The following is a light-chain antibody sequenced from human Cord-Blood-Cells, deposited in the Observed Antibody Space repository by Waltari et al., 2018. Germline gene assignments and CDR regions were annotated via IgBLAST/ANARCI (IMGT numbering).Light chain of an antibody. CDR1: VLAKKY. CDR3: YSAADNKGV. V-gene: IGLV3-27*01. J-gene: IGLJ3*02. Sequence: SYELTQPSSVSVSPGQPARIPCSGDVLAKKYARWFQQKPGQAPVLVIYKDSERPSGIPERFSGSSSGTTVTLTISGAQVEDEADYYCYSAADNKGVFGGGTKLTVL. CDR2: KDS.